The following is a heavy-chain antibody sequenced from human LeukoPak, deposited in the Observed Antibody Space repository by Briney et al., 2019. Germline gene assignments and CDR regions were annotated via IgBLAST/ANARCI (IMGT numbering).Heavy chain of an antibody. D-gene: IGHD3-10*01. CDR3: ASTPRYGSGSYYNADY. Sequence: GGSLRLSCAASGFTFSSYSMNWVRQAPGKGLEWVSSISSSSSYIYYADSVKGRFTTSRDNAKNSLYLQMNSLRAEDTAVYYCASTPRYGSGSYYNADYWGQGTLVNVSS. CDR2: ISSSSSYI. J-gene: IGHJ4*02. CDR1: GFTFSSYS. V-gene: IGHV3-21*01.